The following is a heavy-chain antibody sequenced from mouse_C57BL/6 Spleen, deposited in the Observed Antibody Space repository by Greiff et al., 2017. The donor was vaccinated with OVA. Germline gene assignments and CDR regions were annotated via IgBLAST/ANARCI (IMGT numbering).Heavy chain of an antibody. D-gene: IGHD2-4*01. Sequence: LVESGAELVRPGSSVKLSCKDSYFAFMASAMHWVKQRPGHGLEWIGSFTMYSDATEYSENFEGKATLTANTSSSTAYMELISLTSEDSAVYYCARILYDYDGYFDVWGTGTTVTVSS. CDR3: ARILYDYDGYFDV. CDR2: FTMYSDAT. J-gene: IGHJ1*03. CDR1: YFAFMASA. V-gene: IGHV1-49*01.